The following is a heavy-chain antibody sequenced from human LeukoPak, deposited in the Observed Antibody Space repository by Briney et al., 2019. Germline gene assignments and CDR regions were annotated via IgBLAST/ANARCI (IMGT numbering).Heavy chain of an antibody. V-gene: IGHV3-73*01. D-gene: IGHD6-19*01. CDR1: GFTFSGSA. Sequence: GGPLRLSCAPSGFTFSGSAMHWVPQASGKGLECVGRIRSKANSYATAYAASVKGRFNIHRHDSKNTAYLQMNSLKTEDTAVYYCTMRGSGQSGFDYWGQGTLVTVSS. CDR2: IRSKANSYAT. J-gene: IGHJ4*02. CDR3: TMRGSGQSGFDY.